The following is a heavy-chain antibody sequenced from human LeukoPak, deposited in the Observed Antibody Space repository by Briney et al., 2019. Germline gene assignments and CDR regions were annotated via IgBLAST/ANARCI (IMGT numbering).Heavy chain of an antibody. V-gene: IGHV3-23*01. Sequence: GGSLRLSCAASGLTFSSYAMSWVRQAPGKGLEWVSAISGSGGSTYYADSVKGRFTISRDNSKNTLYLQMNSLGAEDTAVYYCASDFTGYDDYWGQGTLVSVSS. CDR1: GLTFSSYA. CDR3: ASDFTGYDDY. CDR2: ISGSGGST. J-gene: IGHJ4*02. D-gene: IGHD3-9*01.